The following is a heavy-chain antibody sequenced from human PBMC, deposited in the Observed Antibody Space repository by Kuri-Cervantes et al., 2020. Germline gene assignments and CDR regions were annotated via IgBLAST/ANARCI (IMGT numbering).Heavy chain of an antibody. Sequence: GGSLRLFCAASGFTFSSYWMSWVRQAPGKGLEWVANIKQDGSEKYYVDSVKGRFAISRDNAKNSLYLQMNSLRAEDTAVYYCARDRLAYYYDSSGYYYFDYWGQGTLVTVSS. V-gene: IGHV3-7*01. CDR3: ARDRLAYYYDSSGYYYFDY. D-gene: IGHD3-22*01. CDR1: GFTFSSYW. J-gene: IGHJ4*02. CDR2: IKQDGSEK.